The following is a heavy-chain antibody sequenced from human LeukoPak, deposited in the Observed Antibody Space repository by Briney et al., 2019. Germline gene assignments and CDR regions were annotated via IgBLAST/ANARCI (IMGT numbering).Heavy chain of an antibody. D-gene: IGHD3-16*01. Sequence: GGSLRLSCTTSGFTFGTHTMHWLRQAPGKGLQWIGFIRSSGTTQYAASLKGRFTISRDDSKNIAYLQMNRLNTEDTAVYYCNTDRFYVWFDRGGQGTLVTVSS. CDR1: GFTFGTHT. J-gene: IGHJ5*02. V-gene: IGHV3-49*03. CDR2: IRSSGTT. CDR3: NTDRFYVWFDR.